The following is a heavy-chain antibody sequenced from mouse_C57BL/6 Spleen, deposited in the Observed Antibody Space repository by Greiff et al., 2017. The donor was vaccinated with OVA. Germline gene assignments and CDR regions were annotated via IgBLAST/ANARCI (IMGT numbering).Heavy chain of an antibody. CDR3: ASEAYYSNYGYFDV. CDR2: ISGGGGNT. D-gene: IGHD2-5*01. Sequence: EVKLMESGGGLVKPGGSLKLSCAASGFTFSSYTMSWVRQTPEKRLEWVATISGGGGNTYYPDSVKGRFTISRDNAKNTLYLQMSSLRSEDTALYYCASEAYYSNYGYFDVWGTGTTVTVSS. V-gene: IGHV5-9*01. CDR1: GFTFSSYT. J-gene: IGHJ1*03.